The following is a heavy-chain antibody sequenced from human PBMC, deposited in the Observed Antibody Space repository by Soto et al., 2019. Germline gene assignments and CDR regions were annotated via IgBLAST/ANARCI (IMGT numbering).Heavy chain of an antibody. CDR1: GFTFSSYA. CDR3: AKSYSSSWYSPVLEYYGMDV. D-gene: IGHD6-13*01. CDR2: ISGSGGST. Sequence: GGSLRLSCAASGFTFSSYAMSWVRQAPGKGLEWVSAISGSGGSTYYADSVKGRFTISRDNSKNTLYLQMNSLRAEDTAVYYCAKSYSSSWYSPVLEYYGMDVWGQGTTVTVSS. V-gene: IGHV3-23*01. J-gene: IGHJ6*02.